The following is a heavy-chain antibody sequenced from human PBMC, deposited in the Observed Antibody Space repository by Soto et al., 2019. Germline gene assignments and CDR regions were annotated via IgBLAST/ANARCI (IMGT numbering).Heavy chain of an antibody. CDR1: GGSISSSSYY. D-gene: IGHD3-16*01. Sequence: QLQLQESGPGLVKPSETLSLTCTVSGGSISSSSYYWGWIRQPPGKGLEWIGSIYYSGSTYYNPSLTSRVTISVDTSKNQFSLKLSSVTAADTAVYYCATDRDYDYVWGSPRPFDYWGQGTLVTVSS. CDR2: IYYSGST. CDR3: ATDRDYDYVWGSPRPFDY. V-gene: IGHV4-39*01. J-gene: IGHJ4*02.